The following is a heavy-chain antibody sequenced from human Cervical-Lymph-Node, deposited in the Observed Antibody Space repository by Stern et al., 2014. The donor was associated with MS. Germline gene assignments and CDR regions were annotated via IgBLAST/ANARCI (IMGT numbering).Heavy chain of an antibody. CDR2: VYYSGST. D-gene: IGHD1-26*01. V-gene: IGHV4-59*01. CDR1: GGSISSFY. J-gene: IGHJ6*02. CDR3: ARTSGSSYFYYGMDV. Sequence: QLQLQESGPGLVKPSETLSLTCTVSGGSISSFYWSWIRQPPGKGLEWIGYVYYSGSTNYNPSLKSRVTISVDTSKNQFSLKLYSVTAADTAVYYCARTSGSSYFYYGMDVWGQGTAVTVSS.